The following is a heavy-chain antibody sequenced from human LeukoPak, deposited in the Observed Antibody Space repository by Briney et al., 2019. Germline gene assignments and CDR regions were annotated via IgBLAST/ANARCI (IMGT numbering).Heavy chain of an antibody. J-gene: IGHJ4*02. D-gene: IGHD4-11*01. CDR3: ARHTSITMHELDY. CDR1: GGSISGYY. CDR2: IYYSGST. V-gene: IGHV4-59*08. Sequence: SETLSLTCTVSGGSISGYYYNWIRQPPGKGLEWIGYIYYSGSTNYNPSLKSRVSMSVSTSTNQFSLKLSSVTAADTAIYYCARHTSITMHELDYWGQGTLVTVSS.